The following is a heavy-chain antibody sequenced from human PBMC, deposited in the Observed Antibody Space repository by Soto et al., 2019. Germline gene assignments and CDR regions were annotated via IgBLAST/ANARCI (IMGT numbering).Heavy chain of an antibody. CDR3: ARESGSYLGYYYGMDV. D-gene: IGHD1-26*01. CDR2: ISAYNGNT. CDR1: GYTFTSYG. Sequence: ASVKVSCKASGYTFTSYGISWVRQAPGQGLEWMGWISAYNGNTNYAQKLQGRVTMTTDTSTSTAYMELRSLRSDDTAVYYCARESGSYLGYYYGMDVWGQGTTVTVSS. J-gene: IGHJ6*02. V-gene: IGHV1-18*04.